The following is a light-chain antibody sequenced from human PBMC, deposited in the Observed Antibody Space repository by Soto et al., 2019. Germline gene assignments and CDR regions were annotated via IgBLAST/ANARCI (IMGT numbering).Light chain of an antibody. J-gene: IGLJ3*02. CDR1: MRDVGAYNL. CDR3: SAYTAGSTLV. V-gene: IGLV2-14*01. CDR2: EVR. Sequence: QSALTQPASVSGSAGQSITISCSGTMRDVGAYNLVSWYQQHPGTAPKLIIYEVRNRPSGISSRFSGSRSGNTASLTISGLQSEDEGDYYCSAYTAGSTLVFGGGTKLTVL.